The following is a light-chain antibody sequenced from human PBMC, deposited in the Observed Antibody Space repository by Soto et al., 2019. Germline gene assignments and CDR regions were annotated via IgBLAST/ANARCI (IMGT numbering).Light chain of an antibody. J-gene: IGKJ3*01. CDR3: QQYDNLLT. CDR1: QDISNY. Sequence: DIQMTQSPSSLSASVGDRVTITCQASQDISNYLNWYQQKPGKAPKLLIYDASNLETGVQSRFSGSGSGTVFTFTISSLPPEDIATYYCQQYDNLLTFGPGTKVDIK. CDR2: DAS. V-gene: IGKV1-33*01.